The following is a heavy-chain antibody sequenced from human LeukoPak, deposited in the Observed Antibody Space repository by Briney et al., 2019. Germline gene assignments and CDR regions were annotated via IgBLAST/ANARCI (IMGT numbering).Heavy chain of an antibody. V-gene: IGHV4-34*01. CDR2: INHSGST. CDR1: GGSFSGYY. Sequence: SETLSLTCAVYGGSFSGYYWSWIRQPPGKGLEWIGEINHSGSTNCNPSLKSRVTISVDTSKNQFSLKLSSVTAADTAVYYCARGRGDYAYYYYYYMDVWGKGTTVTVSS. CDR3: ARGRGDYAYYYYYYMDV. D-gene: IGHD4-17*01. J-gene: IGHJ6*03.